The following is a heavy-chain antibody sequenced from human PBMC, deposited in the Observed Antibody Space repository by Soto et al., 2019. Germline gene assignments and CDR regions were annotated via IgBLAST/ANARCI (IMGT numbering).Heavy chain of an antibody. J-gene: IGHJ4*02. V-gene: IGHV4-59*08. Sequence: SETLSLTCTVSGGSISGYSWSWIRQPPGKGLEWIGYLYYTGNTNYIPSLKSRVTISGDTSKNQFSLKLSSVTAADTAVYYCAKTVVPAAMVYFDSWGQGTLVTVSS. CDR1: GGSISGYS. CDR3: AKTVVPAAMVYFDS. CDR2: LYYTGNT. D-gene: IGHD2-2*01.